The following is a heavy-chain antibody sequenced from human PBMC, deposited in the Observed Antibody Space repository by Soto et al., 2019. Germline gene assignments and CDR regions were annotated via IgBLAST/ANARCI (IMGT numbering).Heavy chain of an antibody. J-gene: IGHJ4*02. CDR3: ARAIYDSSGSFDY. CDR1: GGSISSYY. CDR2: IYYSGST. V-gene: IGHV4-59*01. D-gene: IGHD3-22*01. Sequence: HSETLSLTCTVSGGSISSYYWGWIRQPPGKGLEWIGYIYYSGSTNYNPSLKSRVTISVDTSKNQFSLKLSSVTAADTAVYYCARAIYDSSGSFDYWGQGTLVTVSS.